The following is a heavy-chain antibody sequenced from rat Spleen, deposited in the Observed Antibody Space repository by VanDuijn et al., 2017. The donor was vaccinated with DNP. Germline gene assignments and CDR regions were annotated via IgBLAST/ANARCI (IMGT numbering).Heavy chain of an antibody. J-gene: IGHJ2*01. CDR1: GFTFNNYY. D-gene: IGHD1-6*01. Sequence: EVQLVESGGGLVQPGRSLKLSCAASGFTFNNYYMAWVRQAPKKGLEWVATIIYDGSDTYYRDSVKGRFTISRDNVKSTLYLQMDSLRSEDTATYYCATRSYDYNYFVFWGQGVMVTVSS. CDR3: ATRSYDYNYFVF. V-gene: IGHV5S10*01. CDR2: IIYDGSDT.